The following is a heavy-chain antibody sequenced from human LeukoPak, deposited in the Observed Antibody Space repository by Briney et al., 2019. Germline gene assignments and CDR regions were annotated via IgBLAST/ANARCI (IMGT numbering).Heavy chain of an antibody. CDR2: IYHSGST. CDR1: GGSFSGYS. CDR3: ARTAGWLQYGAYFDY. D-gene: IGHD5-24*01. J-gene: IGHJ4*02. Sequence: SETLSLTCAVYGGSFSGYSWSWIRQPPGKGLEWIGEIYHSGSTNYNPSLKSRVTITVDTSKNQFSLKLSSVTAADTAVYYCARTAGWLQYGAYFDYWGQGTLVTVSS. V-gene: IGHV4-34*01.